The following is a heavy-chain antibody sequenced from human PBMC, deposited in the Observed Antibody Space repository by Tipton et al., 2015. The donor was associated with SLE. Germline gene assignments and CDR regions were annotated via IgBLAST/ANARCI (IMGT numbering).Heavy chain of an antibody. D-gene: IGHD5-24*01. CDR1: GGSISSYH. CDR3: ARLYGYNAFDY. Sequence: TLSLTCTVSGGSISSYHWSWIRQPPGKGLEWMGYIHYSGITNYNPSLKSRLTMSIDTSKNQFSLKLSSVTAADTAVYYCARLYGYNAFDYWGQGTLVTVSP. V-gene: IGHV4-59*08. CDR2: IHYSGIT. J-gene: IGHJ4*02.